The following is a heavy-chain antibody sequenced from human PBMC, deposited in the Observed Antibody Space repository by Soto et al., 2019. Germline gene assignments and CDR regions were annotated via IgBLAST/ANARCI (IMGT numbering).Heavy chain of an antibody. CDR2: IKQDGSEK. V-gene: IGHV3-7*03. Sequence: EVQLVESGGGLVQPGGSLRLSCAASGFTFSSYWMSWVRQAPGKGLEWVANIKQDGSEKYYVDSVKGRFTISRDNAKNLLYLQMNSLRAEDSAVYYCARARQLWLLGFDYWGQGTLVTVSS. J-gene: IGHJ4*02. D-gene: IGHD5-18*01. CDR1: GFTFSSYW. CDR3: ARARQLWLLGFDY.